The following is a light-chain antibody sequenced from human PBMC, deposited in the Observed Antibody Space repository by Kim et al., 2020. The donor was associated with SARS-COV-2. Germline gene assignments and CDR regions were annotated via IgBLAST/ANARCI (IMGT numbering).Light chain of an antibody. V-gene: IGLV3-1*01. J-gene: IGLJ2*01. CDR3: QAWDSRAVV. CDR2: QDN. CDR1: KLEDKY. Sequence: VAPGQTASITCSGNKLEDKYVYWYQKKSGPSPVLVIYQDNKRPSGIPERFSGSNSGNTATLTISGTQTMDEADYYCQAWDSRAVVFGGGTKLTVL.